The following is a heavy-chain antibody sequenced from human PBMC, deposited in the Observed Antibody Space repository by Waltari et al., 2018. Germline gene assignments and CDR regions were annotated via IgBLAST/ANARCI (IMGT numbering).Heavy chain of an antibody. V-gene: IGHV3-74*01. J-gene: IGHJ4*02. CDR1: GITFSTYW. Sequence: DVKLVESGGGLVPPGGYLRLHCTAYGITFSTYWMHRVRHGPGTGLMWVSRIDSDGTSTSYEDSVRGRFTISRDNAKNTLYLQMNGVRDEDTAVYYCGRARVQGVKYFDYWGRGTLVTVSS. CDR2: IDSDGTST. D-gene: IGHD3-10*01. CDR3: GRARVQGVKYFDY.